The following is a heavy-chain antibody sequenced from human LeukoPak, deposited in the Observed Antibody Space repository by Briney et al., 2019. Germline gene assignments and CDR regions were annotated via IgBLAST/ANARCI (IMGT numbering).Heavy chain of an antibody. D-gene: IGHD3-22*01. CDR1: GFTFSSYA. V-gene: IGHV3-23*01. J-gene: IGHJ4*02. CDR2: FRGHGDGT. Sequence: PGGSLRLSCAASGFTFSSYAMSWVRQAPGKGLEWVPTFRGHGDGTYYADSVKGRFTISRDNSKNTLYLQMNSLRADDTAVYYCAKGGESSAYSSLDSWGQGTLVTVSS. CDR3: AKGGESSAYSSLDS.